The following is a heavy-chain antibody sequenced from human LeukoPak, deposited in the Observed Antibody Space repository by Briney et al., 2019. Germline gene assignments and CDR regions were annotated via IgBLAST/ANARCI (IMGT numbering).Heavy chain of an antibody. CDR2: IYYSGST. V-gene: IGHV4-34*01. J-gene: IGHJ6*02. Sequence: PSETLSLTCAVYGGSFSGYYWSWIRQPPGKGLEWIGSIYYSGSTYYNPFLKSRVTISVDTSKNQFSLKLSSVTAADTAVYYCARLRYSSGWYLGGMDVWGQGTTVTVSS. CDR3: ARLRYSSGWYLGGMDV. D-gene: IGHD6-19*01. CDR1: GGSFSGYY.